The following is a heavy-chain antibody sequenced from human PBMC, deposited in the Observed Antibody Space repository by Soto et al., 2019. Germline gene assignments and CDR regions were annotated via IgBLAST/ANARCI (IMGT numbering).Heavy chain of an antibody. CDR1: GFTFSSYA. Sequence: PGGSLRLSCAASGFTFSSYAMIWVRQAPGRGLEWVSGVGGSGEYTYYADSVKGRFTISRDNSKNTVYLQISSLRAEDTAVYYCAKVLTGYYYYFEYWGQGTPVTVSS. J-gene: IGHJ4*02. CDR3: AKVLTGYYYYFEY. V-gene: IGHV3-23*01. CDR2: VGGSGEYT. D-gene: IGHD3-9*01.